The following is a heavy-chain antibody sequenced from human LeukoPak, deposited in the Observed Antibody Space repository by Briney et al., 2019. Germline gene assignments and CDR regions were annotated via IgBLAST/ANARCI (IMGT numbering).Heavy chain of an antibody. D-gene: IGHD4-17*01. Sequence: PGGSLRLSCAASGFTFSSYGMHWVRQAPGKGLEWVAVISYDGSNKYYADSVKGRFTISRDNSKNTLFLQMNSLRAEDTAVYYCAKDPNGDYVGAFDMWGQGTMVTVSS. CDR3: AKDPNGDYVGAFDM. V-gene: IGHV3-30*18. CDR1: GFTFSSYG. CDR2: ISYDGSNK. J-gene: IGHJ3*02.